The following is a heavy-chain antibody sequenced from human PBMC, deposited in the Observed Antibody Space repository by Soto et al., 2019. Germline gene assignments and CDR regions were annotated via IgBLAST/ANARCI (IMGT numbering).Heavy chain of an antibody. CDR1: GGSLSTHY. CDR3: ARAPSFHSAFDF. V-gene: IGHV4-4*07. Sequence: LSLTCTVSGGSLSTHYWTWIRQPAGKGLEWIGRIQSSGGTDYSPSLQSRVTMSVDTSANQFSLKLRSVTAADTAVYYCARAPSFHSAFDFWGQGTMVTVSS. J-gene: IGHJ3*01. D-gene: IGHD2-21*01. CDR2: IQSSGGT.